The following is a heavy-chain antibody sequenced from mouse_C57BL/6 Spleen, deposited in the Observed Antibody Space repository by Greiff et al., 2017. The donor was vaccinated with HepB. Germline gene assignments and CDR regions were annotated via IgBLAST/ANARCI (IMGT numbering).Heavy chain of an antibody. J-gene: IGHJ4*01. CDR3: ARKRYAMDY. V-gene: IGHV1-54*01. CDR1: GYAFTNYL. CDR2: INPGSGGT. Sequence: QVQLQQSGAELVRPGTSVKVSCKASGYAFTNYLIEWVKQRPGQGLEWIGVINPGSGGTNYNEKFKGKATLTADKSSSTAYMQLSSLTSEDSAVYFCARKRYAMDYWGQGTSVTVSS.